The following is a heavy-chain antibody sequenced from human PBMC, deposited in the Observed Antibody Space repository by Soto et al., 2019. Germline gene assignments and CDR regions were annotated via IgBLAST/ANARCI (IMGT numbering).Heavy chain of an antibody. Sequence: LSLTCTVSGGSLGHYYWSWIRQPPGKGLEWIGYIFYTGNTNYNPSLKSRVTMSVDTSKNQFSLKLSSVTAADTAAYYCVRAAGPYYYYYMDVWGKGTTVTVSS. D-gene: IGHD6-13*01. V-gene: IGHV4-59*01. CDR2: IFYTGNT. CDR3: VRAAGPYYYYYMDV. CDR1: GGSLGHYY. J-gene: IGHJ6*03.